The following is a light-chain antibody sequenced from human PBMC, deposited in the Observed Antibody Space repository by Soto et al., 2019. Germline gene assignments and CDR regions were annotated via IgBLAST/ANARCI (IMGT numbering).Light chain of an antibody. V-gene: IGKV3-11*01. Sequence: EVALTQSPATLSLSPGERAILSCSASQSVATYLAWYQQKPGQAPRLLIYQASNRASGIPARFSGSGAGTDFTLTISSLEPEDCAVYYCQQRSNWPPRYTFGQGTQLEIK. CDR3: QQRSNWPPRYT. J-gene: IGKJ2*01. CDR1: QSVATY. CDR2: QAS.